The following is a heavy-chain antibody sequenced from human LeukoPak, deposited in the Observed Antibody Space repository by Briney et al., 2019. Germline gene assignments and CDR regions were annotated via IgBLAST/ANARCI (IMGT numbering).Heavy chain of an antibody. J-gene: IGHJ6*03. CDR2: INQDGSEK. CDR3: ARTRIASSGFHLSMDV. D-gene: IGHD6-19*01. Sequence: GGSLRLSCGASGFTFDDYWMSWVRQAPGQGLEWVANINQDGSEKYYLDSAKGRFTVSRDNARNSLYLQMNSLRAEDTAVYYCARTRIASSGFHLSMDVWGKGTTVTIPS. V-gene: IGHV3-7*01. CDR1: GFTFDDYW.